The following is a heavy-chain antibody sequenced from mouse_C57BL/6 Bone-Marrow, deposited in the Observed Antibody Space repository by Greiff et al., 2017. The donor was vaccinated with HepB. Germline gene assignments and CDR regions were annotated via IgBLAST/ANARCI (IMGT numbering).Heavy chain of an antibody. V-gene: IGHV1-50*01. CDR2: IDPSDSYT. D-gene: IGHD1-1*01. J-gene: IGHJ1*03. Sequence: QVQLKQPGAELVKPGASVKLSCKASGYTFTSYWMQWVKQRPGQGLEWIGEIDPSDSYTNYNQKFKGKATLTVDTSSSTAYMQLSSLTSEDSAVYYCARVEITTVVATKWYFDVWGTGTTVTVSS. CDR1: GYTFTSYW. CDR3: ARVEITTVVATKWYFDV.